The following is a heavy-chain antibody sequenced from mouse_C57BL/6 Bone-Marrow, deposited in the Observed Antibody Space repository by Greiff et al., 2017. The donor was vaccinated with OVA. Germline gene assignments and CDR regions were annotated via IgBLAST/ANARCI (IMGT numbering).Heavy chain of an antibody. V-gene: IGHV1-82*01. D-gene: IGHD2-3*01. J-gene: IGHJ2*01. Sequence: QVQLKQSGPELVKPGASVKISCKASGYAFSSSWMNWVKQRPGKGLEWIGRIYPGDGDTNYNGKFKGKATLTADKSSSTAYMQLSSLTSDDSAVYFCARRWLEDYWGQGTTLTVSS. CDR3: ARRWLEDY. CDR2: IYPGDGDT. CDR1: GYAFSSSW.